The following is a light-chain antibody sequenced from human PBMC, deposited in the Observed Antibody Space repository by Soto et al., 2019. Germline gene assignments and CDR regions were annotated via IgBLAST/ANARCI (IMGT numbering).Light chain of an antibody. CDR1: QRISNY. J-gene: IGKJ4*01. V-gene: IGKV1-39*01. CDR2: AAS. CDR3: QQSYSTPPVT. Sequence: DIQMTQSPSALSASVGDRVTISCRASQRISNYVNWYQHKPGKAPELLIYAASSLQSGVPSRFSGSGSGTDFTLTISSLRPEDVATYYCQQSYSTPPVTFGGGTKVEIK.